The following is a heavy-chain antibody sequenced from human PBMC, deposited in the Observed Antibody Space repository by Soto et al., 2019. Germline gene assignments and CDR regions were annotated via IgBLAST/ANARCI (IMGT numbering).Heavy chain of an antibody. V-gene: IGHV1-46*01. D-gene: IGHD3-22*01. Sequence: GASVKVSCKASGYTFTSYYMHWVRQAPGQGLEWMGIINPSGGSTSYAQKFQGRVTMTRDTSTSTVYMELSSLRSEDTAVYYCARESVYYYDCSGTASDAFDIWGQGSMVIVSS. J-gene: IGHJ3*02. CDR1: GYTFTSYY. CDR2: INPSGGST. CDR3: ARESVYYYDCSGTASDAFDI.